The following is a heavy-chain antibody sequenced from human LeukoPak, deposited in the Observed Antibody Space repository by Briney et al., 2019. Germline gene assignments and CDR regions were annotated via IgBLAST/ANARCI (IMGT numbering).Heavy chain of an antibody. Sequence: GGSLRLSCAASGFTFSSYEMNWVRQAPGKGLEWVSYISSIDSTLYYADSVKGPFTISRDNAKNSLYLQMNSLRAEDTAVYYCARDQLLAPYYYYGMDVWGQGTTVTVSS. CDR3: ARDQLLAPYYYYGMDV. CDR2: ISSIDSTL. D-gene: IGHD2-2*01. CDR1: GFTFSSYE. J-gene: IGHJ6*02. V-gene: IGHV3-48*03.